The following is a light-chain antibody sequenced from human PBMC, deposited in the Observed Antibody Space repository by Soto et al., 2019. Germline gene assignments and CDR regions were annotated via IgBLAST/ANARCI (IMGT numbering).Light chain of an antibody. CDR2: GNT. CDR3: QSYDISLSGYVV. J-gene: IGLJ2*01. CDR1: SSNLGTGYD. V-gene: IGLV1-40*01. Sequence: QSVLTQPPSLSGAPGQTVTISCTGSSSNLGTGYDVHWYQHLPGTAPKLLIYGNTDRPSGVPDRFSGSRSGTSASLAITGLQAEDEAHYYCQSYDISLSGYVVFGGGTNLTVL.